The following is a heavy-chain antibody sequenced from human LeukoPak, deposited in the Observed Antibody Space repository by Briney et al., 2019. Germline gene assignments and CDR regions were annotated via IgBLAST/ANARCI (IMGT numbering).Heavy chain of an antibody. CDR3: AKDRGYCSGGSCYSGYYYYYMDV. CDR2: ISGSGGST. Sequence: GGSLRLSCAASGFTFSSYAMSWVRQAPGKGLEWVSAISGSGGSTYYADSVKGRFTISGDNSKNTLYLQMNSLRAEDTAVYYCAKDRGYCSGGSCYSGYYYYYMDVWGKGTTVTVSS. V-gene: IGHV3-23*01. J-gene: IGHJ6*03. CDR1: GFTFSSYA. D-gene: IGHD2-15*01.